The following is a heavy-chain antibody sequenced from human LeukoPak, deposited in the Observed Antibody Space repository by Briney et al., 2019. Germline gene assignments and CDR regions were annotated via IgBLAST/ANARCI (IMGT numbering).Heavy chain of an antibody. CDR2: IYYSGST. CDR1: GGSISSYY. Sequence: SETLSLTCTVSGGSISSYYWSWIRQPPGKGLEWIGYIYYSGSTNYNPSLKSRVTISVDTSKNQFSLKLSPVTAADTAVYYCARDLRGSYVFDYWGQGTLVTVSS. D-gene: IGHD1-26*01. V-gene: IGHV4-59*01. J-gene: IGHJ4*02. CDR3: ARDLRGSYVFDY.